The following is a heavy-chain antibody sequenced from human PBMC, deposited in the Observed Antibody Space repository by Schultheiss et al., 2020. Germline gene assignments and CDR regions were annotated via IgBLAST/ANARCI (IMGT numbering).Heavy chain of an antibody. CDR2: ISAYNGNT. V-gene: IGHV1-18*01. Sequence: ASVKVSCKVSGYTLTELSMHWVRQAPGKGLEWMGWISAYNGNTNYAQKLQGRVTMTTDTSTSTAYMELRSLRSEDTAVYYCARGTNGVGYYYMDVWGKGTTVTVSS. D-gene: IGHD2-8*01. CDR3: ARGTNGVGYYYMDV. J-gene: IGHJ6*03. CDR1: GYTLTELS.